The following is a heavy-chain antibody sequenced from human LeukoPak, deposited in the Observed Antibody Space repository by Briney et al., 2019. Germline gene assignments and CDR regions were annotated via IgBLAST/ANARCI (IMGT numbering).Heavy chain of an antibody. CDR2: ISSSSSYI. CDR3: ARDMVRGVQNWFDP. V-gene: IGHV3-21*01. J-gene: IGHJ5*02. CDR1: GFTFSSYS. D-gene: IGHD3-10*01. Sequence: KAGGSLRLSCAASGFTFSSYSMNWVRQAPGKGLEWVSSISSSSSYIYYADSVKGRFAISRDNAKNSLYLQVNSLRAEDTAVYYCARDMVRGVQNWFDPWGQGTLVTVSS.